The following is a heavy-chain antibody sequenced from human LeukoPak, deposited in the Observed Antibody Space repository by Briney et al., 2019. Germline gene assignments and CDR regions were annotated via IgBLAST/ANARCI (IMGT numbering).Heavy chain of an antibody. CDR3: STTVTTLFSY. D-gene: IGHD4-17*01. CDR1: GFTFSSYG. V-gene: IGHV3-30*03. CDR2: ISYDGSNK. Sequence: PGGSLRLSCAASGFTFSSYGMHWVRQAPGKGLEWVAVISYDGSNKYYADSVKGRFTISRDNSKNTLYLQMSSLRAEDTAVYYCSTTVTTLFSYWGQGTLVTVSS. J-gene: IGHJ4*02.